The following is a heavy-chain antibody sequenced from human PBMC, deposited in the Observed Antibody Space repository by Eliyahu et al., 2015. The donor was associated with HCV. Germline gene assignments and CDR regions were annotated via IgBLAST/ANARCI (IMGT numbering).Heavy chain of an antibody. CDR3: ASMTTVYYFDY. CDR2: ISSSSSYT. D-gene: IGHD4-17*01. J-gene: IGHJ4*02. V-gene: IGHV3-11*06. CDR1: GFTFSDYY. Sequence: QVQLVESGGGLVKPGGSLRLSCAASGFTFSDYYMSWIRQAPGKGLEWVSYISSSSSYTNYTDSVKGRFTISRDNAKNSLYLQMNSLRAEDSAVYYCASMTTVYYFDYWGQGTLVTVSS.